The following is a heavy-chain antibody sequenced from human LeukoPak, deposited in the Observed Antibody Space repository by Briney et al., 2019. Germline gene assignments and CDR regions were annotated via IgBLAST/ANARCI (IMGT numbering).Heavy chain of an antibody. V-gene: IGHV4-34*01. CDR1: GGSFSGYY. J-gene: IGHJ4*02. D-gene: IGHD6-19*01. Sequence: SETLSLTCAVYGGSFSGYYWSWIRQPPGKGLEWIGEINHSGSTNYNPSLKSRVTISVDTSKSQFSLKLSSVTAADTAVYYCARGQRKYSSGWRAYYFDYWGQGTLVTVSS. CDR2: INHSGST. CDR3: ARGQRKYSSGWRAYYFDY.